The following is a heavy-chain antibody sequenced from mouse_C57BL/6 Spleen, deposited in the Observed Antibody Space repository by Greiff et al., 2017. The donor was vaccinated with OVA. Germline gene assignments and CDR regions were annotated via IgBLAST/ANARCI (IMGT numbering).Heavy chain of an antibody. CDR2: INPGSGGT. J-gene: IGHJ2*01. CDR3: ARSSITTVVGDY. Sequence: VQLQQSGAELVRPGPSVKVSCKASGYAFTNYLIEWVKQRPGQGLEWIGVINPGSGGTNYNEKFKGKATLTADKSSSTAYMQLSSLTSEDSAVYFCARSSITTVVGDYWGQGTTLTVSS. D-gene: IGHD1-1*01. V-gene: IGHV1-54*01. CDR1: GYAFTNYL.